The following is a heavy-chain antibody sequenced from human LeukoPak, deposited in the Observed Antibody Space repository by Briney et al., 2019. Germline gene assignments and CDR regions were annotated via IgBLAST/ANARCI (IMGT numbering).Heavy chain of an antibody. CDR2: IYHSGST. D-gene: IGHD3-9*01. J-gene: IGHJ4*02. CDR3: ARGAILTGYYN. V-gene: IGHV4-38-2*02. Sequence: SETLSLTCTVSGYSISSGYHWGWIRQPPGKGLEWIGSIYHSGSTYYNPSLKSRVTISVDTSKNQFSLKLSSVTAADTAVYYCARGAILTGYYNWGQGTLVTVSS. CDR1: GYSISSGYH.